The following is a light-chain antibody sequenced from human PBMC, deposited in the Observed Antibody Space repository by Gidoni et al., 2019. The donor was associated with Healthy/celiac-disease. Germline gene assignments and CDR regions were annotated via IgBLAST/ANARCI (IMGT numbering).Light chain of an antibody. CDR3: QQYGSSPET. CDR1: QSVSSSY. Sequence: EIVLTQSPGTLSLSPGERATLSCTASQSVSSSYLSWYQQKPGQAPRLLIYGASSRATGIPYRFSGSGSGTDFTLTISRLEPEDFAVYYCQQYGSSPETFGQGTKVEIK. J-gene: IGKJ1*01. V-gene: IGKV3-20*01. CDR2: GAS.